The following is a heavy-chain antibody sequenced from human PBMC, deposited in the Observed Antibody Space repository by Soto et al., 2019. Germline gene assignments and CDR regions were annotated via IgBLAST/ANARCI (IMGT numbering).Heavy chain of an antibody. Sequence: QITLKESGPTLVKPTQTLTLTCTFSGFSLTTSGVGVGWIRQPPGKALEWLALIYWDDDKRYSPSLKSRLTITRDAAKGQGVLTMTTTDAADTATCFCANRTTTVTWWFAPWGQGALVTGSS. CDR3: ANRTTTVTWWFAP. V-gene: IGHV2-5*02. CDR2: IYWDDDK. D-gene: IGHD4-4*01. J-gene: IGHJ5*02. CDR1: GFSLTTSGVG.